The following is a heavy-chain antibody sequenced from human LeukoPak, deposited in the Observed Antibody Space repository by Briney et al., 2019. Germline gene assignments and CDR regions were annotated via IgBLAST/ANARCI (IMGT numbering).Heavy chain of an antibody. V-gene: IGHV3-15*01. CDR2: IKSKTDGGTI. Sequence: KPGGSLRLSCTASGFTFSNAWMSWVRQAPGKGLEWVGRIKSKTDGGTIDYAAPVNGRFTISRDDSQNTLYLQMNSLKSEDTAVYYCTSRVIVPASRSLDSWGQGTLITVSS. CDR1: GFTFSNAW. CDR3: TSRVIVPASRSLDS. D-gene: IGHD2-2*01. J-gene: IGHJ4*02.